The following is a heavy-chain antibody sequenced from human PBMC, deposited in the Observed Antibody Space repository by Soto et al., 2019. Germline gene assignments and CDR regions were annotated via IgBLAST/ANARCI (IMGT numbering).Heavy chain of an antibody. Sequence: PGGSLRLSCAASGFTFSSYSMNWVRQAPGKGLEWVSSISSSSSYIYYADSVKGRFTISRDNAKNSLYLQMNSLRAEDTAVYYCARVLLWFGDYYYYGMDVWGQGTTVTV. CDR1: GFTFSSYS. V-gene: IGHV3-21*01. CDR2: ISSSSSYI. J-gene: IGHJ6*02. D-gene: IGHD3-10*01. CDR3: ARVLLWFGDYYYYGMDV.